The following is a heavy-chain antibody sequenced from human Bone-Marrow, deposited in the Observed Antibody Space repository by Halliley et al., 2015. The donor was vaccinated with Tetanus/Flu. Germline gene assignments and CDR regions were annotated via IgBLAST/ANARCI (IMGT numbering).Heavy chain of an antibody. J-gene: IGHJ4*02. Sequence: SFIYYTGSVKGRFTISRDNIKNMLYLQLDSLRAEDTAVYYCARSYTSFDPSGHSTNRYYFDSWGQGTLVSVSS. CDR3: ARSYTSFDPSGHSTNRYYFDS. V-gene: IGHV3-21*01. D-gene: IGHD2-21*02. CDR2: SFI.